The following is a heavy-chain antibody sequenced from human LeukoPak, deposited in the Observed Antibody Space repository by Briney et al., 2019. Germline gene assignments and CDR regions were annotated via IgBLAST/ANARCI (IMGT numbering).Heavy chain of an antibody. J-gene: IGHJ5*02. CDR3: ARVRNIVEVPAATRAAHGFDP. D-gene: IGHD2-2*01. CDR2: INHSGST. CDR1: GGSFSGYY. V-gene: IGHV4-34*01. Sequence: PSETLSLTCAVYGGSFSGYYWSWIPQPPGKGLEWIGEINHSGSTNYNASLKSRVTISVDTSKNQFSLKLSSVTAADTAVYYCARVRNIVEVPAATRAAHGFDPWGQGTLVTVSS.